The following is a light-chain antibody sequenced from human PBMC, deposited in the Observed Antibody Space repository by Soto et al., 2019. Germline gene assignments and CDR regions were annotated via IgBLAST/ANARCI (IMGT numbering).Light chain of an antibody. CDR1: QSISSW. J-gene: IGKJ1*01. V-gene: IGKV1-5*01. CDR2: DAS. CDR3: QQYANSRT. Sequence: DIQMTQSPSTLSASVGDRVTITCRASQSISSWLAWYQQKPGKAPKLLIYDASSLESGVPSRFSGSGSGTEFTLTISRLEPEDFALYYCQQYANSRTFGQGTKVDIK.